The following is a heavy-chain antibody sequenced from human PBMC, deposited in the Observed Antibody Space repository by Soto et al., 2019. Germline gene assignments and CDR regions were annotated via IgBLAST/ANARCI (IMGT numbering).Heavy chain of an antibody. CDR1: GFSLSTSGVG. D-gene: IGHD5-12*01. V-gene: IGHV2-5*02. CDR2: IYWDDDK. Sequence: QITLKESGPTLVKPTQTLTLTCTFSGFSLSTSGVGVGWIRQPPGKALEWLALIYWDDDKRYSPSLKSRLTITKDTSKNQVVLTMTNMDPVDTATYYCAHSFRGGYSGYDSGGFDYWGQGTLVTVSS. J-gene: IGHJ4*02. CDR3: AHSFRGGYSGYDSGGFDY.